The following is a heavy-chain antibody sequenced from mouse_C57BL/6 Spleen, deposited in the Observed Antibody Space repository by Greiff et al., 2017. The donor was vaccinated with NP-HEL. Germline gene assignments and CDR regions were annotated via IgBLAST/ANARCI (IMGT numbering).Heavy chain of an antibody. CDR3: AREERAMDY. Sequence: QVQLKESGPELVKPGASVKISCKASGYAFSSSWMNWVKQRPGKGLEWIGRIYPGDGDTNYNGKFKGKATLTADKSSSTAYMQLSSLTSEDSAVYFCAREERAMDYWGQGTSVTVSS. CDR2: IYPGDGDT. CDR1: GYAFSSSW. D-gene: IGHD6-2*01. V-gene: IGHV1-82*01. J-gene: IGHJ4*01.